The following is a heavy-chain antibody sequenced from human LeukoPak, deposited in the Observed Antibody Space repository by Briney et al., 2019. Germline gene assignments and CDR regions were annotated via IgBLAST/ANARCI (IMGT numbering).Heavy chain of an antibody. Sequence: SETLSLTCTVSGASISSSTYYWGWIRQPPGKGLEWIGSIHYSGSTYYNPSLKSRVTTSVDTSKNQFSLRLRSVTASDTAVYYCARHVGTHDLIVAPVPIDYWGQGTLVTVSS. CDR3: ARHVGTHDLIVAPVPIDY. V-gene: IGHV4-39*01. CDR2: IHYSGST. D-gene: IGHD2-2*01. CDR1: GASISSSTYY. J-gene: IGHJ4*02.